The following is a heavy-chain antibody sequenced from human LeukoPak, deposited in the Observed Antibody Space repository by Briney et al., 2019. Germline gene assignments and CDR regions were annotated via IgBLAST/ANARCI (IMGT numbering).Heavy chain of an antibody. V-gene: IGHV4-30-4*01. Sequence: SETLSLTCTVSGGSISSGDYYWSWIRQPPGKGLEWIGYIYYSGSTYYNPSLKSRVTISVDTSKNQFSLKLSSVTAADTAVYYCARAGLGGSGYYSTLYFDYWGQGTLVTVSS. CDR2: IYYSGST. CDR1: GGSISSGDYY. D-gene: IGHD3-22*01. J-gene: IGHJ4*02. CDR3: ARAGLGGSGYYSTLYFDY.